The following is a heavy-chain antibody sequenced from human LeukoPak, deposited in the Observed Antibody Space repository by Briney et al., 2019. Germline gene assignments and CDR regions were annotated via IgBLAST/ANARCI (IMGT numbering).Heavy chain of an antibody. CDR3: AKAGSSSDRI. Sequence: PGGSLRLSCAASGFTFSSYGMHWVRQAPGKGLEWVAVISCDGSNKYYADSVKGRFTISRDNPKNTLYLQMNSLRAEDTAVYYCAKAGSSSDRIWGQGTLVTVSS. D-gene: IGHD6-13*01. CDR1: GFTFSSYG. CDR2: ISCDGSNK. V-gene: IGHV3-30*18. J-gene: IGHJ4*02.